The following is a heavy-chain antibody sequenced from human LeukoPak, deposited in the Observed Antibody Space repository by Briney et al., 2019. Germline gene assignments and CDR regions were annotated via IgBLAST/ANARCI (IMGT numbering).Heavy chain of an antibody. CDR3: ARVNSQGSYDAFDI. CDR1: GFTFSSYW. D-gene: IGHD2-15*01. CDR2: INSDGSST. Sequence: PGGSLRLSCAASGFTFSSYWMHWVRQAPGKGLVWVSRINSDGSSTSYADSVKGRFTISRDNAKNTLYLQMNSLRAEDTAVYFCARVNSQGSYDAFDIWGQGTMATASS. J-gene: IGHJ3*02. V-gene: IGHV3-74*01.